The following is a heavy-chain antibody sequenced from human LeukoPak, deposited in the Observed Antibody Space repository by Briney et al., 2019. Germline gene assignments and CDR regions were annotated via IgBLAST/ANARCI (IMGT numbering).Heavy chain of an antibody. V-gene: IGHV3-7*05. J-gene: IGHJ4*02. CDR1: GFTFSSYW. Sequence: GGSLRLSCAASGFTFSSYWMSWVRQAPGKGLEWVANIKQDGSDKYYVDSVKGRFAISRDNAKNSLYLQVNSLRAEDTAVYYCAKRTSGSSWYSSDYWGQGTLVTVSS. CDR3: AKRTSGSSWYSSDY. D-gene: IGHD6-13*01. CDR2: IKQDGSDK.